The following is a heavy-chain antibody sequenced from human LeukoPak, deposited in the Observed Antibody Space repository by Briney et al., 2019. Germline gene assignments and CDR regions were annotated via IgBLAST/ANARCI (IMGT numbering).Heavy chain of an antibody. CDR3: ARGGSHAQAIDY. D-gene: IGHD1-26*01. CDR1: GGSISSGGYY. J-gene: IGHJ4*02. V-gene: IGHV4-31*03. CDR2: IYYSGST. Sequence: SETLSLTCTVSGGSISSGGYYWSWIRQHPGKGLEWIGYIYYSGSTYYNPSLKSRVTISVDTSKNQFSLKLTSVTAADTAVYYCARGGSHAQAIDYWGRGTLVTVSS.